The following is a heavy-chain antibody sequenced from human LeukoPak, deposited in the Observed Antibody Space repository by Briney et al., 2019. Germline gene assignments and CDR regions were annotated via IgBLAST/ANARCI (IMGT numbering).Heavy chain of an antibody. J-gene: IGHJ4*02. Sequence: SETLSLTCTVSGGSISSYYWSWIRQPPGKGLEWIGYIYYSGSTNYSPYLKSRVTISVDTSKNQFSLKLSSVTAADTAVYYCAAYSSGWYFHYWGQGTLVTVSS. D-gene: IGHD6-19*01. CDR2: IYYSGST. V-gene: IGHV4-59*01. CDR3: AAYSSGWYFHY. CDR1: GGSISSYY.